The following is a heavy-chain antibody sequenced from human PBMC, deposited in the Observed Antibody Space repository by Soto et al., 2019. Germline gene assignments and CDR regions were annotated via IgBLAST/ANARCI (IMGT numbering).Heavy chain of an antibody. J-gene: IGHJ6*02. V-gene: IGHV1-69*12. CDR1: GGTFSSYA. CDR3: AREGGSGNYRYYAMDV. D-gene: IGHD3-10*01. Sequence: QVQLVQSGAEVKKPGSSVKVSCKASGGTFSSYAISWVRQAPGQGLEWMGGIIPIFGTANYAQKVQGRVTITAYDATGXAYMELSSLRSEDTAVYYCAREGGSGNYRYYAMDVWGQGTTVTVSS. CDR2: IIPIFGTA.